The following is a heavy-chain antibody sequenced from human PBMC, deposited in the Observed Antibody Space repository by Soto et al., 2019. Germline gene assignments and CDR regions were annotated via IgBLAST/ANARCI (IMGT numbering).Heavy chain of an antibody. CDR1: GGAISRYY. Sequence: QVQLQESGPGLVKPSDSLSLTCTVSGGAISRYYWGWVRQPPGKGLEWIGYIYYSGSTNYNPSLKSRVTISVDTSKNQFSLKLSSVSAADTAVYYCAREWGGWADYWGQGTLVTVSS. CDR2: IYYSGST. V-gene: IGHV4-59*01. CDR3: AREWGGWADY. J-gene: IGHJ4*02. D-gene: IGHD3-16*01.